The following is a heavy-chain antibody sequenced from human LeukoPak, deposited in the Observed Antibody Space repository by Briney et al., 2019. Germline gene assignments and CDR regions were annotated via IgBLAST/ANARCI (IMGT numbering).Heavy chain of an antibody. CDR3: VRGLRFLEWLLSHYYYYGMDV. J-gene: IGHJ6*02. CDR2: MNPNSGNT. D-gene: IGHD3-3*01. V-gene: IGHV1-8*01. Sequence: ASVKVSCKASGYTLTSYDINWVRQATGQGLEWMGWMNPNSGNTGYAQKFQGRVTMTRNTSISTAYMELSSLRSEDTAVYYCVRGLRFLEWLLSHYYYYGMDVWGQGTTVTVSS. CDR1: GYTLTSYD.